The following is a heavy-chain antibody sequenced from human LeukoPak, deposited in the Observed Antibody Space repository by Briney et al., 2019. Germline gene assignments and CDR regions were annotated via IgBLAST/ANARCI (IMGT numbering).Heavy chain of an antibody. V-gene: IGHV4-61*02. CDR1: GGSISSGNYY. Sequence: SQTLSLTCTVSGGSISSGNYYWSWIRQPAGKGLEWIGRIYTSGSTNYNPSLKSRVTISVDTSKNQFSLKLSSVTAADTAVYYCARAFFGYSSSAVGDWGQGTLVTVSS. CDR2: IYTSGST. D-gene: IGHD6-6*01. CDR3: ARAFFGYSSSAVGD. J-gene: IGHJ4*02.